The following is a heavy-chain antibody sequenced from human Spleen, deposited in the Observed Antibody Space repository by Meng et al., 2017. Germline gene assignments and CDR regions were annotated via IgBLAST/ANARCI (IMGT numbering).Heavy chain of an antibody. CDR2: IYYSGST. Sequence: SETLSLTCTVSGGSISSSSYYWGWIRQPPGRGLEWIGSIYYSGSTYYNPSLKSRVTVSQDTSNNQFSLKLSSVTAADTAMYYCARGLYYASGSYYKKENWFDPWGQGTLVTVSS. J-gene: IGHJ5*02. V-gene: IGHV4-39*07. CDR1: GGSISSSSYY. D-gene: IGHD3-10*01. CDR3: ARGLYYASGSYYKKENWFDP.